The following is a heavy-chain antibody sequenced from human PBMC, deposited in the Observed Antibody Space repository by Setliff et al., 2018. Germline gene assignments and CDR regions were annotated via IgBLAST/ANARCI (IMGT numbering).Heavy chain of an antibody. V-gene: IGHV1-2*02. Sequence: ASVKVSCKASGYTFTDYYVHWVRQAPGQGPEWMGWINPNTSATHSSQKFQGRVTMTRDTSITTAYLELSSLRSDDTAVYYCTRPATLAMGDYYDSWGQGTLVTVS. J-gene: IGHJ5*01. CDR3: TRPATLAMGDYYDS. CDR1: GYTFTDYY. D-gene: IGHD3-16*01. CDR2: INPNTSAT.